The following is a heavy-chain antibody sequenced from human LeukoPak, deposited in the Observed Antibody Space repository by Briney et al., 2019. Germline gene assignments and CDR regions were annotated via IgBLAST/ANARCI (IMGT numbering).Heavy chain of an antibody. CDR2: IYSGGST. CDR3: ARGHDYDSSVAY. J-gene: IGHJ4*02. CDR1: GFTVSSNY. D-gene: IGHD3-22*01. Sequence: GGSLRLSCAASGFTVSSNYMSWVRQAPGKGLEWVSVIYSGGSTYYADSVKGRFTISRDNSKNTVDLQMNSLRAEDTAVYYCARGHDYDSSVAYWGQGTLVTVPS. V-gene: IGHV3-66*01.